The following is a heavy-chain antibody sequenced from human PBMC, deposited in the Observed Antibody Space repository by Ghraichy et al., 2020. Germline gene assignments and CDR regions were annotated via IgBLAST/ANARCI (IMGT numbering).Heavy chain of an antibody. CDR3: ARGMKWLRRVPHFDY. Sequence: SETLSLTCAVYGGSFSGYYWSWIRQPPGKGLEWIGEINHSGSTNYNPSLKSRVTISVDTSKNQFSLKLSSVTAADTAVYYCARGMKWLRRVPHFDYWGQGTLVTVSS. J-gene: IGHJ4*02. CDR1: GGSFSGYY. CDR2: INHSGST. D-gene: IGHD5-12*01. V-gene: IGHV4-34*01.